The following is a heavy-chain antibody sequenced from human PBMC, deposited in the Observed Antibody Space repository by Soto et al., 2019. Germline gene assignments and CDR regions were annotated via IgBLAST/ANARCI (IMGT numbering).Heavy chain of an antibody. Sequence: EVQLVESGGGLVQPGGSLRLSCAAPGFTLSDHYMDWVRQGPGKGLEWVGGSRNKANSYTTEYAASVKGRFTISRDDSGNSLYLQMNSLKTEDTAVYYCARVRTAVAGTAAAFDIWGQGTMVTVSS. CDR3: ARVRTAVAGTAAAFDI. CDR2: SRNKANSYTT. V-gene: IGHV3-72*01. CDR1: GFTLSDHY. D-gene: IGHD6-19*01. J-gene: IGHJ3*02.